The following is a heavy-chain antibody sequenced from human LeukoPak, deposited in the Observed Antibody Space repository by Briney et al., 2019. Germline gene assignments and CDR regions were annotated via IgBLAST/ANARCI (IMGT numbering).Heavy chain of an antibody. V-gene: IGHV4-34*01. CDR2: IHYTGAT. D-gene: IGHD7-27*01. CDR1: GGSISGYY. Sequence: SETLSLTCTVSGGSISGYYWSWIRQPPGKGLEWIGEIHYTGATNYKPSLKSRVTISGDPSKNQVSLRVSSVTAADTAVYYRARGVLGPYYFDLWGRGTLVTVSS. CDR3: ARGVLGPYYFDL. J-gene: IGHJ2*01.